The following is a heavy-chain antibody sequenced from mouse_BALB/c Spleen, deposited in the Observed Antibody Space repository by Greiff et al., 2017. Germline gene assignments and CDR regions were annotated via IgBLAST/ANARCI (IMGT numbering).Heavy chain of an antibody. CDR3: ARNYGSSYGYFDV. D-gene: IGHD1-1*01. J-gene: IGHJ1*01. CDR1: GYSITSDYA. CDR2: ISYSGST. Sequence: EVQLVESGPGLVKPSQSLSLTCTVTGYSITSDYAWNWIRQFPGNKLEWMGYISYSGSTSYNPSLKSRISITRDTSKNQFFLQLNSVTTEDTATYYCARNYGSSYGYFDVWGAGTTVTVSS. V-gene: IGHV3-2*02.